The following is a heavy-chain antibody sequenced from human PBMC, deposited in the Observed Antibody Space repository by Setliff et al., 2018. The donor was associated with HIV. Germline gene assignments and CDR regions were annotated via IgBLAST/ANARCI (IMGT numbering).Heavy chain of an antibody. D-gene: IGHD2-21*02. CDR2: IYHSGST. CDR1: GYSISSGYY. CDR3: ARALRGVVVTNMYYYYCMDV. V-gene: IGHV4-38-2*02. Sequence: PSETLSLTCTVSGYSISSGYYWGWIRQPPGKGLEWIGSIYHSGSTYYNPSLKSRVTISVDTSKNQFSLKLSSVTAADTAVYYCARALRGVVVTNMYYYYCMDVWGQGTTGTVSS. J-gene: IGHJ6*02.